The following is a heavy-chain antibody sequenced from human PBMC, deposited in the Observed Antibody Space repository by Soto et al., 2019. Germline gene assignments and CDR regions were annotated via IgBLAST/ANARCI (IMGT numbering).Heavy chain of an antibody. CDR2: ISGSGGST. CDR3: ATRGVPAAIRLPHFDY. CDR1: GFTYSSYA. D-gene: IGHD2-2*01. Sequence: EVQLLESGGGLVQPGGSLRLSCAASGFTYSSYAMSWVRQAPGKGLEWVSAISGSGGSTYYADSVKGRFTISRDNSKNTLYLHMNSLRAEDTAVYYCATRGVPAAIRLPHFDYWGQGTLVPVSS. J-gene: IGHJ4*02. V-gene: IGHV3-23*01.